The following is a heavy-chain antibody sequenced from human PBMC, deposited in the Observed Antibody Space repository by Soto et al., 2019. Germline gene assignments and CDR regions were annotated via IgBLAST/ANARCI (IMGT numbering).Heavy chain of an antibody. CDR3: AKVRGNDYGDQWGYMDV. CDR1: GFTFSSYA. Sequence: GGSLRLSCAASGFTFSSYAMSWVRQAPGKGLEWVSAISGSGGSTYYADSVKGRFTISRDNSKNTLYLQMNSLRAEDTAVYYCAKVRGNDYGDQWGYMDVWGKGTTVTVSS. V-gene: IGHV3-23*01. CDR2: ISGSGGST. J-gene: IGHJ6*03. D-gene: IGHD4-17*01.